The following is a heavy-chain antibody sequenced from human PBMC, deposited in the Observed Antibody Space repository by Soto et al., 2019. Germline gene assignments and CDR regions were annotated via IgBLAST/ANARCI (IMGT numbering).Heavy chain of an antibody. CDR2: IYYSGIT. V-gene: IGHV4-61*03. CDR3: ARALAGIDY. CDR1: GGSVSSGTYY. Sequence: QVQLQESGPGLVKPSETLSLTCTVSGGSVSSGTYYWSWIRQPPGKGLEWIGYIYYSGITNYNPSRKSRVTISVDTSNNHFSLKLSSVTAADTAVYYCARALAGIDYWGQGTLVTVSS. J-gene: IGHJ4*02. D-gene: IGHD6-19*01.